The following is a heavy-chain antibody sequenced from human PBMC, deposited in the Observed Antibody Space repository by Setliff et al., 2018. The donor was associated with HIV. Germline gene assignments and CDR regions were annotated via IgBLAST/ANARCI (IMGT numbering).Heavy chain of an antibody. D-gene: IGHD3-10*01. Sequence: SETLSLTCTVSGGSISSGSYYWSWIRQPAGKGLEWIGHIYTRGSTSYNPSLKSRVTISVDTSKNQFSLKLSSVTAADTAVYYCARERSALLWKNWFDPWGQGTLVTVSS. J-gene: IGHJ5*02. CDR1: GGSISSGSYY. CDR2: IYTRGST. CDR3: ARERSALLWKNWFDP. V-gene: IGHV4-61*09.